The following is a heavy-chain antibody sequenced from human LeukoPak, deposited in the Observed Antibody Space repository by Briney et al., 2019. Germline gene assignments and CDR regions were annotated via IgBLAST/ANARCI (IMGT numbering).Heavy chain of an antibody. CDR2: ISTTTGHP. D-gene: IGHD3-10*01. J-gene: IGHJ6*02. V-gene: IGHV7-4-1*02. CDR3: ARTGAPRGGYYNGMDV. CDR1: GYTFTTYI. Sequence: ASVKVSCKASGYTFTTYIINWVRQAPGQGLEWMGWISTTTGHPAYAQGFTGRFVFSLDTSISTAYLQISSLKTEDTAVYYCARTGAPRGGYYNGMDVWGQGTTITVPS.